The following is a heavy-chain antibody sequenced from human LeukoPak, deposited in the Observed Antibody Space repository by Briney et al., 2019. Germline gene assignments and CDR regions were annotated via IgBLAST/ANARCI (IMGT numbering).Heavy chain of an antibody. CDR2: IYYSGST. J-gene: IGHJ4*02. CDR3: AGERIAAAGTPYFDY. CDR1: GGSISSYY. V-gene: IGHV4-59*08. Sequence: SETLSLTCTVSGGSISSYYWSWIRQPPGKGLEWIGYIYYSGSTNYNPSLKSRVTISVDTSKNQFSLKLGSVTAADTAVYYCAGERIAAAGTPYFDYWGQGTLVTVSS. D-gene: IGHD6-13*01.